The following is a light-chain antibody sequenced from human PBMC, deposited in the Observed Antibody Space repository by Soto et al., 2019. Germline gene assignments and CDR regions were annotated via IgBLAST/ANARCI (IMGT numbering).Light chain of an antibody. CDR2: GAS. CDR3: QQYGIAPRT. Sequence: EIVLTQSPGTLSLSPVERATLASRTSQSIISSYLAWYQQKPGQAPRLLLDGASTRATGIPDRFSGRGSGTDFSLTISRLEPEDFAVYYCQQYGIAPRTFGQGTKVDI. CDR1: QSIISSY. V-gene: IGKV3-20*01. J-gene: IGKJ1*01.